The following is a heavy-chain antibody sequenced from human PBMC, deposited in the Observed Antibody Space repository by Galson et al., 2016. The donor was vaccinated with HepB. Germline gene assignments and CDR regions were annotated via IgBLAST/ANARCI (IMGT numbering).Heavy chain of an antibody. CDR1: GFTFKYHA. V-gene: IGHV3-23*01. D-gene: IGHD2-2*01. CDR2: ISDGGTA. CDR3: ARVPGPWVGGPAAKVYFDF. Sequence: SLRLSCAASGFTFKYHAMSWVRQAPGSGLEWVAVISDGGTADYADYVKGRFTISSDNSKNTVYLQMDSMRAEDRAEYYCARVPGPWVGGPAAKVYFDFWGQGTLVIVSS. J-gene: IGHJ4*02.